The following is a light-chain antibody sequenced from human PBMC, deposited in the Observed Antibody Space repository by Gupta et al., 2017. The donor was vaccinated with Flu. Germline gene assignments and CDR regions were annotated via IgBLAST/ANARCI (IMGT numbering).Light chain of an antibody. CDR2: DAS. CDR3: QQRKHWYS. Sequence: EIVLTQSPATLSLSPGESATLPCRASQSVSRDLVWYQQKPGRAPRLLIYDASNRATGIPARFSGSGSGTDFTLTISSLEPEDFAVYYCQQRKHWYSFGQGTKLEIK. J-gene: IGKJ2*03. V-gene: IGKV3-11*01. CDR1: QSVSRD.